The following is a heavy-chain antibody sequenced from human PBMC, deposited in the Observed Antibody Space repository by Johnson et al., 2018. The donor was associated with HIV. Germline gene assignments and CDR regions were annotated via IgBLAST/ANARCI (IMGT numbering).Heavy chain of an antibody. V-gene: IGHV3-9*01. CDR1: GFTFSSYA. CDR3: AKGGLGHTDAFDI. CDR2: ISWNSGSI. Sequence: QLVESGGGVVQPGRSLRLSCAASGFTFSSYAMHWVRQAPGKGLEWVSGISWNSGSIGYADSVKGRFTISRDNAKKSLYLQMNSLRSEDTALYYCAKGGLGHTDAFDIWGQGTMVTVSS. D-gene: IGHD6-19*01. J-gene: IGHJ3*02.